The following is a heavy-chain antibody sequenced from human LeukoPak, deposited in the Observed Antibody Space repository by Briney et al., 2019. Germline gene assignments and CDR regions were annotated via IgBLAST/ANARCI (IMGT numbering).Heavy chain of an antibody. CDR3: AREGTRGLVVVITTGFDY. Sequence: SGTLSLTCAVSGGSISSSNWWSWVRQPPGKGLEWIGEIYHSGSTNYNPSLKSRVTISVDKSKNQFCLKLSSVTAADTAVYYYAREGTRGLVVVITTGFDYWGQGTLVTVSS. D-gene: IGHD3-22*01. J-gene: IGHJ4*02. CDR2: IYHSGST. CDR1: GGSISSSNW. V-gene: IGHV4-4*02.